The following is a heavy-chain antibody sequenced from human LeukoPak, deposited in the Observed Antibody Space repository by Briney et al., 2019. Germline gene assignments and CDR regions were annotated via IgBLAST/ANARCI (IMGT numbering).Heavy chain of an antibody. D-gene: IGHD5-24*01. CDR3: ARGRESGYNNPLDS. V-gene: IGHV3-53*01. CDR1: GFTVSSNY. Sequence: GGSLRHSCAASGFTVSSNYMTWVRQAPGKGLEWVSVIYSGGSTYHADSVKGRFTISRDSSKNTLYLKINSLRAEDTAVYYCARGRESGYNNPLDSWGQGTMVTVSS. J-gene: IGHJ3*02. CDR2: IYSGGST.